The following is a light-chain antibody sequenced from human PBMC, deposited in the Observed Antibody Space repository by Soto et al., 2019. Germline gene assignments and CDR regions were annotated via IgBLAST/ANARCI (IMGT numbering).Light chain of an antibody. Sequence: EIVLTQSPGTLSLSPGERATLSCRASQSVSAGYFAWYQQKPGQAPRLLIYETSSRTTGTPDRFAGSGSGTDFTLTISGLESDDFAVYFCQQYGTSPLTFGQGTKVDIK. CDR1: QSVSAGY. CDR3: QQYGTSPLT. CDR2: ETS. V-gene: IGKV3-20*01. J-gene: IGKJ1*01.